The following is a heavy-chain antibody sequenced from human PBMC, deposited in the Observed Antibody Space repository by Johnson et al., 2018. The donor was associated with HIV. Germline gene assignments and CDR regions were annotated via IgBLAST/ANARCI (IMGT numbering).Heavy chain of an antibody. Sequence: VQLVESGGGVVQPGRSLRLSCAASGFTFSSYAMHWVRQAPGKGLEWVAVISYDGSNKYYADSVKGRFTISRANSKNTLYLQMNSLRAEDTAVYYCASTGSGSDDAFDIWGQGTMVTVSS. CDR2: ISYDGSNK. CDR3: ASTGSGSDDAFDI. D-gene: IGHD3-10*01. J-gene: IGHJ3*02. CDR1: GFTFSSYA. V-gene: IGHV3-30-3*01.